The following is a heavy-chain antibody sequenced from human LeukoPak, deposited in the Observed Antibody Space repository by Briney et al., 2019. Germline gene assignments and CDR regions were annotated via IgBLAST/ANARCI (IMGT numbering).Heavy chain of an antibody. CDR1: GFTVSSNY. CDR2: IYSGGST. Sequence: GGSLRLSCAASGFTVSSNYMSWVRQAPGKGLEWVSVIYSGGSTYYADSVKGRFTISRDNSKNTLYLQMDSLRAEDTAVYYCARTYNYGGNSDYWGQGTLVTVSS. CDR3: ARTYNYGGNSDY. D-gene: IGHD4-23*01. V-gene: IGHV3-66*01. J-gene: IGHJ4*02.